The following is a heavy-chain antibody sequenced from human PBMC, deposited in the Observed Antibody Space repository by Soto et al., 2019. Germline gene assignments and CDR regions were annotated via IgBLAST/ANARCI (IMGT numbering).Heavy chain of an antibody. J-gene: IGHJ4*02. Sequence: GASVKVSCKASGYTFTRFGISWVGQAPGQVLEWMGWISTFNGATNYAQKFKDRITMTTDTPTSTAYMGLRSLRSDDTAVYYCARFYRSGWPRSYYDYWGQGTLVTVYS. CDR3: ARFYRSGWPRSYYDY. D-gene: IGHD6-19*01. V-gene: IGHV1-18*01. CDR2: ISTFNGAT. CDR1: GYTFTRFG.